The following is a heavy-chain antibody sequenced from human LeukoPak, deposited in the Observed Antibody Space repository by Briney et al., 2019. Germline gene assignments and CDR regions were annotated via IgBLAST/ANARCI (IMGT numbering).Heavy chain of an antibody. CDR2: IGSDGSNE. CDR1: GFIFSNYG. Sequence: SGGSLRLSCAASGFIFSNYGMHWVRQAPGKGLEWVAFIGSDGSNEHYAASVKGRFIIFRDSSKNTLYLQMNNLGVEDTAVYYCAKDQNWNYDYWGQGTLVTVSS. V-gene: IGHV3-30*02. CDR3: AKDQNWNYDY. D-gene: IGHD1-7*01. J-gene: IGHJ4*02.